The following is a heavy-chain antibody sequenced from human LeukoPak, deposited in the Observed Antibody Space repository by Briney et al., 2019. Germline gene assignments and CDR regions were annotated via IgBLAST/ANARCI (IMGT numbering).Heavy chain of an antibody. CDR2: IYYSGST. V-gene: IGHV4-59*11. CDR1: GGSFDGHY. CDR3: ARGEMATIEDAFDI. J-gene: IGHJ3*02. D-gene: IGHD5-24*01. Sequence: SETLSLTCAVYGGSFDGHYWSWIRQSPGKGLEWIGYIYYSGSTNYNPSLKSRVTISVDTSKNQFSLKLSSVTAADTAVYYCARGEMATIEDAFDIWGQGTMVTVSS.